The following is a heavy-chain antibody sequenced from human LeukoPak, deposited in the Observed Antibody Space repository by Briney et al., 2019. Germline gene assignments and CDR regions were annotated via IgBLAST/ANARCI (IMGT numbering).Heavy chain of an antibody. V-gene: IGHV4-30-4*08. J-gene: IGHJ4*02. CDR2: IYYSGST. Sequence: SETLSLTCTVSGGSISSGDYYWSWIRQPPGKGLEWIGYIYYSGSTYYNPSLKSRVTILVDTSKNQFSLKLSSVTAADTAVYYCARALPVGSYYFDYWGQGTLVTVSS. CDR3: ARALPVGSYYFDY. CDR1: GGSISSGDYY. D-gene: IGHD1-26*01.